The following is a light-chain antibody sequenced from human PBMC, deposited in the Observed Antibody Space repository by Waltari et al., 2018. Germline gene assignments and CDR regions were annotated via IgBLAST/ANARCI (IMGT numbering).Light chain of an antibody. J-gene: IGKJ4*01. CDR2: SAS. CDR3: QQADSFPLT. Sequence: DIQMPQSPSSLSASVGDRVTMTCRASQGINNWLAWYQQVPGRAPKLLLYSASSLQSGVPSRFSCSGSGTNFTLTITSLQPEDFATYYCQQADSFPLTFGGGTKVEIK. V-gene: IGKV1-12*01. CDR1: QGINNW.